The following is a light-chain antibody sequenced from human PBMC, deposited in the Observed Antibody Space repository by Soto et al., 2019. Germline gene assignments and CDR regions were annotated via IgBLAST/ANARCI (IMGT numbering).Light chain of an antibody. CDR1: SSDIGDYNY. CDR2: EVT. J-gene: IGLJ1*01. V-gene: IGLV2-14*01. CDR3: NSYTSTKTYV. Sequence: QSVLTQPASVSGSPGQSITISCTGTSSDIGDYNYVSWFQQRPGRAPKLLIFEVTNRPSGVSNRFSGSKSGYTASLTISGLQTEDEADYYCNSYTSTKTYVFGTGTKVT.